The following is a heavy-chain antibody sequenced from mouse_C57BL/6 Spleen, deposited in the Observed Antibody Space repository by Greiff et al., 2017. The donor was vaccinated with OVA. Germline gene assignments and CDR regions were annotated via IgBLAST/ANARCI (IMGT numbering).Heavy chain of an antibody. CDR3: ARAYSNPWFAY. D-gene: IGHD2-5*01. Sequence: EVKLMESGPGLVKPSQSLSLTCSVTGYSITSGYYWNWIRQFPGNKLEWMGYISYDGSNNYNPSLKNRISITRDTSKNQFFLKLNSVTTEDTATYYCARAYSNPWFAYWGQGTLVTVSA. V-gene: IGHV3-6*01. CDR2: ISYDGSN. J-gene: IGHJ3*01. CDR1: GYSITSGYY.